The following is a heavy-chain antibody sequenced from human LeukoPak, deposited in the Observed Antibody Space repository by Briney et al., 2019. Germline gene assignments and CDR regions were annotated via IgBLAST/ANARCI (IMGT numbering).Heavy chain of an antibody. J-gene: IGHJ4*02. D-gene: IGHD1-26*01. V-gene: IGHV1-58*02. CDR3: AAVQVGANYYFDY. Sequence: TSVKVSFKASGFTFTSSAMQWVRKARGQRLEWIGWIVVGSGNTNYAQKFQERVTITRDMSTSRAYMELSSLRSEDTAVYYCAAVQVGANYYFDYWGQGTLVTVSS. CDR2: IVVGSGNT. CDR1: GFTFTSSA.